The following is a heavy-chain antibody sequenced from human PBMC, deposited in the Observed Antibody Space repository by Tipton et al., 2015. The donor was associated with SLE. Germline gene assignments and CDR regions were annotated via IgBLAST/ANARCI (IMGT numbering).Heavy chain of an antibody. Sequence: SGFTFSSYDMHWVRQAPGKGLEWVAFIRSDGSNKDYADSVKGRFTISRDNSKNSLYLQMNGLRAEDTAVYYCARSPVDYWNGYSAWGQGTLVAVSS. CDR2: IRSDGSNK. J-gene: IGHJ4*02. CDR3: ARSPVDYWNGYSA. D-gene: IGHD3-3*01. V-gene: IGHV3-33*01. CDR1: GFTFSSYD.